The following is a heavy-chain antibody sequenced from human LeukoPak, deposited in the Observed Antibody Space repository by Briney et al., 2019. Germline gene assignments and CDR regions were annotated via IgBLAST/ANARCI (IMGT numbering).Heavy chain of an antibody. CDR2: ISGSGDRT. Sequence: GGSLRLSCGASGFTFSSDAMAWVRQAPGRGLEWVSSISGSGDRTFYADSVKGRFTISRDNAKNSLYLQMNGLRADDTAVYYCARVDNGNYYMDVWGKGTTVTISS. CDR3: ARVDNGNYYMDV. V-gene: IGHV3-23*01. CDR1: GFTFSSDA. J-gene: IGHJ6*03. D-gene: IGHD2-2*03.